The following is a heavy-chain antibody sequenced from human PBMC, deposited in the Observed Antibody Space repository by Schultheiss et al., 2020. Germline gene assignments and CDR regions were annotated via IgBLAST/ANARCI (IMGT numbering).Heavy chain of an antibody. Sequence: GGSLRLSCAASGFTFSSYSMNWVRQAPGKGLEWVSSISSSSSYIYYADSVKGRFTISRDNAKNSLYLQMNSLRAEDTAVYYCARDSGYASEDYYYYGMDVWGQGTTVTVSS. CDR3: ARDSGYASEDYYYYGMDV. CDR2: ISSSSSYI. CDR1: GFTFSSYS. D-gene: IGHD5-12*01. V-gene: IGHV3-21*01. J-gene: IGHJ6*02.